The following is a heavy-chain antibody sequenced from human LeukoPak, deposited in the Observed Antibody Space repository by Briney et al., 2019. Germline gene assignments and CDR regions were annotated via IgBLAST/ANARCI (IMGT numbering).Heavy chain of an antibody. D-gene: IGHD3-22*01. V-gene: IGHV4-4*02. Sequence: SETLSLTCAVSGGSISSSNWWSWVRQPPGKGLEWIGEIYHSGSTDYNPSLKSRVTISVDTSKNQFSLKLSSVTAADTAVYYCARGHFPDSSGYYYYDYWGQGTLVTVSS. CDR3: ARGHFPDSSGYYYYDY. CDR1: GGSISSSNW. CDR2: IYHSGST. J-gene: IGHJ4*02.